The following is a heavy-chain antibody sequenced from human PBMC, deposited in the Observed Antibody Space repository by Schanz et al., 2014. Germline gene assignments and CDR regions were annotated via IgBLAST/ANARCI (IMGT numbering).Heavy chain of an antibody. CDR3: ARRSVSPSGNSYGYVVAWFDP. Sequence: QVQLQESGPGLVKPSGTLSLTCAVSGGSISSSNWWSWVRQPPGKGLEWIGEIYHSGSTNYNPSLKSRATISVDKSKNQFSLKLSSVTAADTAVYYCARRSVSPSGNSYGYVVAWFDPWGQGNLVTVSS. D-gene: IGHD5-18*01. CDR2: IYHSGST. J-gene: IGHJ5*02. V-gene: IGHV4-4*02. CDR1: GGSISSSNW.